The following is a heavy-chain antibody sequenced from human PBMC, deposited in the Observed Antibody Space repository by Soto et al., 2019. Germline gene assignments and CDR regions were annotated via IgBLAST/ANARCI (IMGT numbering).Heavy chain of an antibody. Sequence: EEQLVESGGGLVQPGGSLRLSCAASGFTFSHYHMSWVRQAPGKGLEWISYISNSGNSIYYADSVKGRFTISRDNAKNSLFLQMNSLKDEDTAVYFCPTFISAWGQGTQVTVSS. CDR2: ISNSGNSI. J-gene: IGHJ5*02. D-gene: IGHD3-10*01. CDR1: GFTFSHYH. V-gene: IGHV3-48*02. CDR3: PTFISA.